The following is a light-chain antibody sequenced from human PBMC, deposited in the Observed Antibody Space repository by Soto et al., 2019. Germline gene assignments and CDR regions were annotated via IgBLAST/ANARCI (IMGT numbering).Light chain of an antibody. CDR3: QQRSNWPPFS. CDR1: QSVSSY. Sequence: EIVLTQSPATLSLSPGERATLSCRASQSVSSYLAWYQQKPGQAPRLLIYDASTRATGVPARFSGSGSGTGFTLTISSLEPEDFAVYYCQQRSNWPPFSFGPGTTVDIK. J-gene: IGKJ3*01. CDR2: DAS. V-gene: IGKV3-11*01.